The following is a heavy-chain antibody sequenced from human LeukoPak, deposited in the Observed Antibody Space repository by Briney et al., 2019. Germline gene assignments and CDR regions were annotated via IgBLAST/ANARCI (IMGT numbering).Heavy chain of an antibody. Sequence: SETLSLTCTVSGYSISSGYYWGWIRQPPGKGLEGIGSIYHSGSTYYNPSLKSRVTISVDTSKNQFSLKLSSVTAADSAVYYCARGGAFSDEDMDVWGKGTGDSVSS. J-gene: IGHJ6*03. CDR3: ARGGAFSDEDMDV. D-gene: IGHD1-26*01. CDR2: IYHSGST. V-gene: IGHV4-38-2*02. CDR1: GYSISSGYY.